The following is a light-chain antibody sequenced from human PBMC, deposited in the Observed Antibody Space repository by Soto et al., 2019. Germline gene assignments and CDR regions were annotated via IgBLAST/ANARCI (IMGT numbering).Light chain of an antibody. CDR3: QHVNFWPHT. J-gene: IGKJ2*01. V-gene: IGKV3-15*01. CDR2: RAS. CDR1: QSVRDN. Sequence: EILLTQSPATLAVSPGEGATLSCRASQSVRDNLAWYQQKPGQAPRLLIYRASTRATCVPARFNGSGSGTEFTLTISSRQSEDVSVYFCQHVNFWPHTFGQGTKLEIK.